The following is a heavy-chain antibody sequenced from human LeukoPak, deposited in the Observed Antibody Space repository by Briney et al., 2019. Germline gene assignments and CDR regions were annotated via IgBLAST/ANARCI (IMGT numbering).Heavy chain of an antibody. CDR2: MNPNSGNT. Sequence: ASVKVSCKASGYTFTSYDINWVRQATGQGLEWMGWMNPNSGNTGYAQKFQGRVTMTRDTSISTAYMELSRLRSDDTAVYYCARVRGDYVWGSYRRDKDYYYYYYMDVWGKGTTVTVSS. CDR1: GYTFTSYD. CDR3: ARVRGDYVWGSYRRDKDYYYYYYMDV. D-gene: IGHD3-16*02. V-gene: IGHV1-8*01. J-gene: IGHJ6*03.